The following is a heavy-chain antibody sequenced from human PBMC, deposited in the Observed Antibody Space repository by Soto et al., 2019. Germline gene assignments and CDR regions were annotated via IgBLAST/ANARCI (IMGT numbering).Heavy chain of an antibody. J-gene: IGHJ4*02. D-gene: IGHD2-8*02. Sequence: EVHLWESGGGLVQPGGSLRLSCAASGFTFSSSAMTWVRQAPGKGLEWVSAISGSGGSAFYADSVKGRYTITRDNSKNMMYLQMNSLRAEDTAVYYCAKEVLGGQGTLVTVSS. V-gene: IGHV3-23*01. CDR2: ISGSGGSA. CDR1: GFTFSSSA. CDR3: AKEVL.